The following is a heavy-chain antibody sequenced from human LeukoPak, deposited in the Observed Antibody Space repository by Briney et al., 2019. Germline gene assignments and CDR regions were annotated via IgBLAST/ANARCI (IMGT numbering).Heavy chain of an antibody. CDR3: ARDFIVGGTRAFDY. CDR1: GFTFGDYA. J-gene: IGHJ4*02. Sequence: PGRSLRLSCTASGFTFGDYAMSWVRQAPGKGLEWVAFIRSKAYGGTTDYAASVKGRFTISRDDSKSIAYLQMNSLKTEDTAVYYCARDFIVGGTRAFDYWGQGTLVTVSS. CDR2: IRSKAYGGTT. D-gene: IGHD1-26*01. V-gene: IGHV3-49*04.